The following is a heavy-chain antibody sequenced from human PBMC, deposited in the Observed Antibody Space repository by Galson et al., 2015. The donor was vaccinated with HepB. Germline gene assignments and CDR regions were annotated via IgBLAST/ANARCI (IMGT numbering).Heavy chain of an antibody. V-gene: IGHV1-69*13. CDR1: GGTFSSYA. CDR3: ARDSAGWGSYFFYYFEY. D-gene: IGHD3-16*01. Sequence: SVKVSCKASGGTFSSYAISWVRQAPAQGLEWMGGIIPMFGTPKYAQKFQGRVTITADESTNTAYMELRGLRSEDTAVYYCARDSAGWGSYFFYYFEYWGQGTLVTVSS. J-gene: IGHJ4*02. CDR2: IIPMFGTP.